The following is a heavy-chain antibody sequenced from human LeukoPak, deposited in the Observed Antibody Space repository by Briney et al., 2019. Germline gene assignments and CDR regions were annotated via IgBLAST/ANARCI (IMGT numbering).Heavy chain of an antibody. CDR2: ISYDGSNK. J-gene: IGHJ4*02. Sequence: GRSLRLSCAASAFTFSSYAMHWVRQAPGKGLEWVAVISYDGSNKYYADSVKGRFTISRDNSKNTLYLQMNSLRAEDTAVYYCAKATDDIVVVVAAFDYWGQGTLVTVSS. V-gene: IGHV3-30*04. CDR3: AKATDDIVVVVAAFDY. D-gene: IGHD2-15*01. CDR1: AFTFSSYA.